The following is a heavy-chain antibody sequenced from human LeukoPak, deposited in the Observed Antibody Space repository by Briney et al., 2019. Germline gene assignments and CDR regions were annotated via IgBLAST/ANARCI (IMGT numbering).Heavy chain of an antibody. Sequence: GGSLRLSCAASGFTFSTYNMNWVRQAPGKGLEWVGRIKSKTDGGTTDYAAPVKGRFTISRDDSKNTLYLQMNSLKTEDTAVYYCTTDSVVVTALYYYYMDVWGKGATVTISS. CDR2: IKSKTDGGTT. CDR3: TTDSVVVTALYYYYMDV. CDR1: GFTFSTYN. V-gene: IGHV3-15*01. D-gene: IGHD2-21*02. J-gene: IGHJ6*03.